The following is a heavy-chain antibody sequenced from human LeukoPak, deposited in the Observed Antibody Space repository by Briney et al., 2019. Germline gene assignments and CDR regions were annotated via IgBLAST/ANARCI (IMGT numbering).Heavy chain of an antibody. D-gene: IGHD3-22*01. V-gene: IGHV3-23*01. J-gene: IGHJ4*02. Sequence: GGSLRLSCAASGFTFSSYAMSWVRQAPGKGLEWVSGISGSGDNTYYADSVKGRFTISRDNSKTTLYVQVNSLGTEDTAAYYYAKGSYYDSSGSFYFDYWGQGTLVTVSS. CDR2: ISGSGDNT. CDR3: AKGSYYDSSGSFYFDY. CDR1: GFTFSSYA.